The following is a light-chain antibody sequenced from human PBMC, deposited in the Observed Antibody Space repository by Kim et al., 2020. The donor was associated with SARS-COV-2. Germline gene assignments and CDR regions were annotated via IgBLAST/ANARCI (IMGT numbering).Light chain of an antibody. CDR3: SAWDIGLRSWV. J-gene: IGLJ3*02. CDR1: SNEGGGGG. CDR2: GNS. Sequence: TGTVTCAGSSNEGGGGGGAWVQQVRGHAAELVACGNSGRPGGGPERFSSSRSGDTASLTITGLQAEDEADYYCSAWDIGLRSWVFGGGTQLTVL. V-gene: IGLV10-54*04.